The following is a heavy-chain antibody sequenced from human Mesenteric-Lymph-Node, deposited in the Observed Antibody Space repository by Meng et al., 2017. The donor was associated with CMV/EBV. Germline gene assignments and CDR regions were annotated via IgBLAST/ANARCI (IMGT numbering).Heavy chain of an antibody. D-gene: IGHD6-13*01. CDR1: GGTFSSYA. CDR3: TTGPPSSHSSSWYSGKLDY. V-gene: IGHV1-69*05. Sequence: SVKVSCKASGGTFSSYAISWVRQAPGQGLEWMGGIIPIFGTANYAQKFQGRVTITTDESTSTAYMELSSLRSEDTAVYYCTTGPPSSHSSSWYSGKLDYWGQGTLVTVSS. CDR2: IIPIFGTA. J-gene: IGHJ4*02.